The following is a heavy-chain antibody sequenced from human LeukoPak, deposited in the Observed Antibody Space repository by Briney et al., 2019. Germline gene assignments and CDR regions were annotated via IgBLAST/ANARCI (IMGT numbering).Heavy chain of an antibody. J-gene: IGHJ6*03. CDR3: ARDREDYYYYMDV. V-gene: IGHV4-61*02. CDR2: IYTSGST. CDR1: GGSISSGSYY. Sequence: SETLSLTCTVSGGSISSGSYYWSWIRQPAGKGLEWIGRIYTSGSTNYNPSLKSRVTMSVDTSKNQFSLKLSSVTAADTAVYYCARDREDYYYYMDVWGKGTTVTVSS.